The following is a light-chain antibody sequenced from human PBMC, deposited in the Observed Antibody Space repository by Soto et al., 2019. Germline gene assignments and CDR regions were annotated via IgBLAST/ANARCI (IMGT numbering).Light chain of an antibody. CDR3: QQSYSAQYT. V-gene: IGKV1-39*01. J-gene: IGKJ2*01. Sequence: DIQMTQSPSSLSTSVGDRVSLTCRAGQNVGSFVHLSQQKPAKAPRLLIYATSNLQSGVPSRISGSGSGTEFTLTISSVQPEDFATYFCQQSYSAQYTCGQGTKLEIK. CDR1: QNVGSF. CDR2: ATS.